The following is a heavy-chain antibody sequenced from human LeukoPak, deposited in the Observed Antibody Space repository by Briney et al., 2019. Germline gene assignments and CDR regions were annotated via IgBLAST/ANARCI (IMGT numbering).Heavy chain of an antibody. Sequence: GGSLRLSCAASDFTVNNVWMNWVRQAPGKGLEWVGRIKSKIDGGTTDHAAPVKGRFSISRDESKNTLYLQMNGLKTEDTAVYYCTTSKMGVGSFDYWGQGTLVTVS. J-gene: IGHJ4*02. CDR3: TTSKMGVGSFDY. V-gene: IGHV3-15*07. CDR2: IKSKIDGGTT. D-gene: IGHD1-26*01. CDR1: DFTVNNVW.